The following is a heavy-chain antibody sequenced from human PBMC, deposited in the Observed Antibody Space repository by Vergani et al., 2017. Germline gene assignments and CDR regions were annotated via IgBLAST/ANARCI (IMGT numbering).Heavy chain of an antibody. CDR1: GGSFSGYY. Sequence: QVQLQQWGAGLLKPSETLSLTCAVYGGSFSGYYWSWIRQPPGKGLEWIGEINHSGSTNYKPSLKSRVTISGDTSKKQISLHLTSVTAADTAVYYCARHISVVRPSSMTAFDYWGQGTLVTVSS. CDR3: ARHISVVRPSSMTAFDY. J-gene: IGHJ4*02. V-gene: IGHV4-34*01. CDR2: INHSGST. D-gene: IGHD2-21*01.